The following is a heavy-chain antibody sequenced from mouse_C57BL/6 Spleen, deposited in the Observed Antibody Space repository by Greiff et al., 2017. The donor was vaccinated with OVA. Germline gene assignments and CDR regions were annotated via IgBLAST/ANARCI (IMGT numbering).Heavy chain of an antibody. Sequence: VQLQQSGAELVKPGASVKLSCKASGYTFTSYWMHWVKQRPGQGLEWIGMIHPNSGSTNYNEKFKSKATLTVDKSSSTAYMQLSSLTSEDSAVYYCAPGGSSGYGYAMDYWGQGTSVTVSS. CDR3: APGGSSGYGYAMDY. D-gene: IGHD3-2*02. V-gene: IGHV1-64*01. CDR2: IHPNSGST. CDR1: GYTFTSYW. J-gene: IGHJ4*01.